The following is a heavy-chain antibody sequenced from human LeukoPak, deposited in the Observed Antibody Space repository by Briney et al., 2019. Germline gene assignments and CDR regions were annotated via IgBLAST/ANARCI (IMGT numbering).Heavy chain of an antibody. CDR2: ISYDGSNK. V-gene: IGHV3-30*03. D-gene: IGHD1-26*01. J-gene: IGHJ4*02. CDR3: VSALGGQGGH. Sequence: PGGSLRLSCAASGFTFSSYGMHWVRQAPGKGLEWVAVISYDGSNKYYADSVKGRFTISRDNSKNTLYLQMNSLRADDTAVYYCVSALGGQGGHWGQGTLVTVSS. CDR1: GFTFSSYG.